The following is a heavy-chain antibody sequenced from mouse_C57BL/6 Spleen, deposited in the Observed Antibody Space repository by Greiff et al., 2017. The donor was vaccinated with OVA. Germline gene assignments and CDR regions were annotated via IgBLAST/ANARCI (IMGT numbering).Heavy chain of an antibody. CDR3: ARHGDYGYNWYFDV. V-gene: IGHV5-6*01. J-gene: IGHJ1*03. D-gene: IGHD2-4*01. CDR2: ISSGGSYT. Sequence: EVQLVESGGDLVKPGGSLKLSCAASGFTFSSYGMSWVRQTPDKRLEWVATISSGGSYTYSPDSVKGRFTISRDNAKNTLYLQMSSLKSEDTAMYYCARHGDYGYNWYFDVWGTGTTVTVSS. CDR1: GFTFSSYG.